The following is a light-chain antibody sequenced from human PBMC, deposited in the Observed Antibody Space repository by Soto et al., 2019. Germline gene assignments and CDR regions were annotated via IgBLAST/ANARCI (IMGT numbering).Light chain of an antibody. CDR3: QHYNSYSEA. CDR2: KAS. J-gene: IGKJ1*01. V-gene: IGKV1-5*03. Sequence: DIQMTQSPSTLSGSVGDRVTITCRASQTISSWLAWYQQKPGKAPKLLIYKASTLKSGVPSRFSGSGSGTEFTLTISSLKPDDFPTYYCQHYNSYSEAFGQATKVDIK. CDR1: QTISSW.